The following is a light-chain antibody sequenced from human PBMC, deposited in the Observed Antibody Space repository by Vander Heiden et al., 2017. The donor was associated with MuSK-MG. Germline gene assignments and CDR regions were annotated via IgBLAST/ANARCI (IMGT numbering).Light chain of an antibody. CDR1: QSISSW. CDR3: QQYNSYSQT. J-gene: IGKJ4*01. Sequence: DIQMTQSPSTLSASVGDRVTISCRASQSISSWLAWYQQKPGKAPNLLIYKASILQSGAPSRFSGSGSGTAFTLTISSLQPDDFATYYCQQYNSYSQTFGGGTKVEIK. CDR2: KAS. V-gene: IGKV1-5*03.